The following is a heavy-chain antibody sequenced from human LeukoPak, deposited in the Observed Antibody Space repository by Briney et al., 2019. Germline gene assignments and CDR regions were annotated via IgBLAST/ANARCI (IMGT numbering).Heavy chain of an antibody. Sequence: EASVKVSCKASGGTFSSYAISWVRQAPGQGLEWMGWINAGKGNTKYSQNLQGRVTVTGDTSASTAYMELSSLTSEDTAVYYCARGSCSSTSCFMDVWGQGTTVTVSS. J-gene: IGHJ6*02. CDR2: INAGKGNT. CDR1: GGTFSSYA. V-gene: IGHV1-3*01. CDR3: ARGSCSSTSCFMDV. D-gene: IGHD2-2*01.